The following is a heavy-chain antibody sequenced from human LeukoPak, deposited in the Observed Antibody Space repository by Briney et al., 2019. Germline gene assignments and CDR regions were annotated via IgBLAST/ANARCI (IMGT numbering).Heavy chain of an antibody. D-gene: IGHD5-18*01. Sequence: SETLSLTCAVYGGSFSGYYWSWIRQPPGKGLEWIGEINHSGSTNYNPSLKSRVTISVDTSKNQFSLKLSSVTAADTAVYYCARLFSIQLWLRAWFDPWGQGTLVTVSS. CDR1: GGSFSGYY. J-gene: IGHJ5*02. CDR3: ARLFSIQLWLRAWFDP. V-gene: IGHV4-34*01. CDR2: INHSGST.